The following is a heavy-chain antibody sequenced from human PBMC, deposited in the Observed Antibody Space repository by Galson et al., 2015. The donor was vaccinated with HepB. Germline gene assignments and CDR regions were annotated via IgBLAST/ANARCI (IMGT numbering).Heavy chain of an antibody. J-gene: IGHJ1*01. CDR2: IKPDGSEG. Sequence: SLRLSCAASGFIFRDSWMQWVRQAPGKGLEWVANIKPDGSEGYYVDSVRGRFIISRDNAKNSVYLQMNSLSVDDTAVYYCVVRVSGPRYWGQGTLVTVSS. D-gene: IGHD1-26*01. V-gene: IGHV3-7*03. CDR3: VVRVSGPRY. CDR1: GFIFRDSW.